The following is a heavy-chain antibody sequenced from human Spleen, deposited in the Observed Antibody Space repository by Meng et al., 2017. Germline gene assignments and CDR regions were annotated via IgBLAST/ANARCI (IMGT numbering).Heavy chain of an antibody. V-gene: IGHV4-61*02. CDR1: GGSISSGSDF. CDR2: IYARGSVYSSGTT. D-gene: IGHD6-19*01. J-gene: IGHJ3*02. CDR3: ARVRALEWLTHAFDI. Sequence: SETLSLTCTVSGGSISSGSDFWSWIRQPAGSGLEWIGRIYARGSVYSSGTTAYNPSLKSRVTISVDTSKNQFSLKLSSVTAADTAVYYCARVRALEWLTHAFDIWGQGTMVTVSS.